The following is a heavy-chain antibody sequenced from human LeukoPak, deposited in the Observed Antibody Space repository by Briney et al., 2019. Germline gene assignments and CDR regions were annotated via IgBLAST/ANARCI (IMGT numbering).Heavy chain of an antibody. CDR2: VYYTGNT. V-gene: IGHV4-59*01. D-gene: IGHD3-16*01. CDR3: SRDGGVGDEFDY. J-gene: IGHJ4*02. CDR1: GGSISSYY. Sequence: PSETLSLTCTVSGGSISSYYWSWIRQPPGKGLEWIANVYYTGNTNYNPSLKSRVTISVDTSRNQFSLKLSSVTAADTAVYYCSRDGGVGDEFDYWGQGTLVTVSS.